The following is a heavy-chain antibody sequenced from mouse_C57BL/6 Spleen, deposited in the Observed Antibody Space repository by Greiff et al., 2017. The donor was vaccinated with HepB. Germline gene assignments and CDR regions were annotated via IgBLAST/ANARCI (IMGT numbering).Heavy chain of an antibody. V-gene: IGHV1-26*01. D-gene: IGHD4-1*01. CDR1: GYTFTDYY. J-gene: IGHJ4*01. CDR2: INPNNGGT. Sequence: EVHLVESGPELVKPGASVKISCKASGYTFTDYYMNWVKQSHGKSLEWIGDINPNNGGTSYNQKFKGKATLTVDKSSSTAYMELRSLTSEDSAVYYCAPNCPYAMDYWGQGTSVTVSS. CDR3: APNCPYAMDY.